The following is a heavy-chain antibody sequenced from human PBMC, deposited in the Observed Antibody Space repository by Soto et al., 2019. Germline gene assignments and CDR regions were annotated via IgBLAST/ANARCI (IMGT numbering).Heavy chain of an antibody. J-gene: IGHJ6*02. D-gene: IGHD2-2*01. CDR2: IKSKTDGGTT. CDR3: TIQRTDIVVVPAAIDYSYGMDV. V-gene: IGHV3-15*01. CDR1: GFTFSNAW. Sequence: GGSLRLYCAASGFTFSNAWMSWVRQAPGKGLEWVGRIKSKTDGGTTDYAAPVKGRFTISRDDSKNTLYLQMNSMKTEDTAVYYCTIQRTDIVVVPAAIDYSYGMDVWGQGTSVTVSS.